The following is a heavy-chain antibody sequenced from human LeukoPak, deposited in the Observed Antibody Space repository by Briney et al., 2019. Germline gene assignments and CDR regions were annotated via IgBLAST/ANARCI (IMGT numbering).Heavy chain of an antibody. CDR2: LSTSGAST. Sequence: GGSLRLSCTASGFTFTNYAMNWVRQAPGKGLEWVSTLSTSGASTYYADSVKGRFTISRDNSKSMLFLQMNSLRAEDTAVYYCAKDQSGGWGVFDTWGQGTLVTVSS. J-gene: IGHJ5*02. V-gene: IGHV3-23*01. CDR3: AKDQSGGWGVFDT. CDR1: GFTFTNYA. D-gene: IGHD6-19*01.